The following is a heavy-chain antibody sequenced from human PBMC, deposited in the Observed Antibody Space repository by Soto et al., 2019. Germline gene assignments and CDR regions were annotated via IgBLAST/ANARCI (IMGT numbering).Heavy chain of an antibody. Sequence: QPGGSLRLSCAASGFTFSSYGMHWVRQAPGKGLEWVAVISYDGSNKYYADSVKGRFTISRDNSKNTLYLQMNSLRAEDTAVYYCARCSSDRGEYYYGMDVWGQGTTVTVSS. D-gene: IGHD3-10*01. CDR1: GFTFSSYG. CDR2: ISYDGSNK. CDR3: ARCSSDRGEYYYGMDV. V-gene: IGHV3-30*03. J-gene: IGHJ6*02.